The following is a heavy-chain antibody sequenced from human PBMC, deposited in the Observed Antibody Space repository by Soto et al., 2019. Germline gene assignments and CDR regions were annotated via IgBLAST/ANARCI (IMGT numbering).Heavy chain of an antibody. J-gene: IGHJ4*02. CDR1: GYNFTDFS. CDR2: VSPYYGNT. CDR3: ARKVLLCDF. D-gene: IGHD3-10*01. Sequence: QIQLMQSGPEVTKPGASVKVSCKTSGYNFTDFSITWVRQAPGQGLEWMGWVSPYYGNTKYTEKFQDRVTMTADTSTNTVYLELRTLTSDDTAIYYCARKVLLCDFWGQGTLVTVSS. V-gene: IGHV1-18*01.